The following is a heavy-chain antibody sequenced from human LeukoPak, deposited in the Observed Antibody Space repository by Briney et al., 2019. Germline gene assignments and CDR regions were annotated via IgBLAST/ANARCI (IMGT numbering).Heavy chain of an antibody. CDR1: GFTFSNYW. J-gene: IGHJ4*02. Sequence: GGSLRLSCAASGFTFSNYWMNWVRQAPGKGLEWVANIKQDGSEKYYVDSVKGRFTISRDNAKNSLYLQMNSLRAEDTAVYYCARDQDWNDWGQGTLVTVSS. CDR3: ARDQDWND. CDR2: IKQDGSEK. D-gene: IGHD1-1*01. V-gene: IGHV3-7*01.